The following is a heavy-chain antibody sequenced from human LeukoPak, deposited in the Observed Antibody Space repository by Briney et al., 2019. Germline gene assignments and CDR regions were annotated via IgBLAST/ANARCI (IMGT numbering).Heavy chain of an antibody. CDR1: GFTFSSYW. CDR3: ARPPFGGVYYGDVFDI. Sequence: PGGSLRLSCAASGFTFSSYWMSWVRQPPGKGLEWIGEINHSGSTNYNPSLKSRVTISVDTSKNQFSLKLSSVTAADTAVYYCARPPFGGVYYGDVFDIWGQGKMVTFSS. D-gene: IGHD3-3*01. J-gene: IGHJ3*02. CDR2: INHSGST. V-gene: IGHV4-34*01.